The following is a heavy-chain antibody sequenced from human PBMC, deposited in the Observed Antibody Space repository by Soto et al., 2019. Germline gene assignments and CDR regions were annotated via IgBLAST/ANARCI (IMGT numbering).Heavy chain of an antibody. V-gene: IGHV5-51*01. CDR3: ARRRTYFDL. J-gene: IGHJ2*01. CDR2: IYLADSDT. Sequence: VGSLKISCNGSGYSILNYWIAWVRQKPGKGLEWMGIIYLADSDTRYSPSFQGQVTISADKSITTAYLQWNSLKASDTAIYYCARRRTYFDLWGRGTLVTVSS. CDR1: GYSILNYW.